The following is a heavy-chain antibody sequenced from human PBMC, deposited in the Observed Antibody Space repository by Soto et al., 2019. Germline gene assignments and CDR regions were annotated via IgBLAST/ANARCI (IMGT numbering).Heavy chain of an antibody. CDR1: GFTFSSYA. V-gene: IGHV3-30-3*01. J-gene: IGHJ4*02. CDR3: ASLNAPGARPASVDY. CDR2: ISNDGSNK. Sequence: QVQLVESGGGVVQPGRSLRLSCAASGFTFSSYAMHWVRQAPGKGLEWVAVISNDGSNKYYADSVKGRFTISRDNSKNTLYLQMNSLRAEDTAVYYCASLNAPGARPASVDYWGQGTLVTVSS. D-gene: IGHD1-26*01.